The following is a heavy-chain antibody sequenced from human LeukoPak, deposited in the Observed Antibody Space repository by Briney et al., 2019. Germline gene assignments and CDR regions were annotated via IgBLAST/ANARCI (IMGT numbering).Heavy chain of an antibody. CDR3: ARRRGNTSGFQGYYFDY. CDR1: GGSVSSGDYY. J-gene: IGHJ4*02. V-gene: IGHV4-31*03. CDR2: IYYSGST. D-gene: IGHD6-19*01. Sequence: SETLSLTCTVSGGSVSSGDYYWSWIRQLPRKGLEWIGYIYYSGSTYYNPSLKSRLTISVDTSKNQFSLKLSSVTAADTAVYYCARRRGNTSGFQGYYFDYWGQGTLVTVSS.